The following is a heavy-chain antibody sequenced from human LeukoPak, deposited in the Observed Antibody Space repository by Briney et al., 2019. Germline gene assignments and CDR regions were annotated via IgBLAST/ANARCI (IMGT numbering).Heavy chain of an antibody. CDR1: GFTFNNYG. V-gene: IGHV3-30*02. Sequence: GGSLRLSCAASGFTFNNYGMHWVRQAPGKGLEWVAFIRNDGTYKYYADSVKGRFTVSRDNSKNTLYMQMSSLRAEDTTVYYCAKDLGYCNSTSCSVAFDIWGQGTMVTVSS. CDR3: AKDLGYCNSTSCSVAFDI. D-gene: IGHD2-2*03. CDR2: IRNDGTYK. J-gene: IGHJ3*02.